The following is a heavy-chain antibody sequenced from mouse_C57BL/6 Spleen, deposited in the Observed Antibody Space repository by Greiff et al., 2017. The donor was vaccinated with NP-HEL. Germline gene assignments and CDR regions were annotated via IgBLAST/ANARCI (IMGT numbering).Heavy chain of an antibody. D-gene: IGHD2-5*01. CDR3: ARHYSNYEGDAMDY. V-gene: IGHV1-7*01. CDR2: INPSSGYT. J-gene: IGHJ4*01. CDR1: GYTFTSYW. Sequence: QVQLKESGAELAKPGASVKLSCKASGYTFTSYWMHWVKQRPGQGLEWIGYINPSSGYTKYNQKFKDKATLTADKSSSTAYMQLISLTYEDSAVYYCARHYSNYEGDAMDYWGQGTSVTVSS.